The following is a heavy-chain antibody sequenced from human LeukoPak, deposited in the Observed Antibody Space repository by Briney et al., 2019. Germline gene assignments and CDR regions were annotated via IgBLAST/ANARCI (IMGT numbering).Heavy chain of an antibody. CDR2: FDPEDGET. CDR3: ATELAGWRTVWNAFDI. V-gene: IGHV1-24*01. D-gene: IGHD3-3*01. Sequence: GASVKVSCEVSGYTLTELSMHWVRQAPGKGLEWMGGFDPEDGETIYAQKFQGRVTMTEDTSTDTAYMELSSLRSEDTAVYYCATELAGWRTVWNAFDIWGQGTMVTVSS. J-gene: IGHJ3*02. CDR1: GYTLTELS.